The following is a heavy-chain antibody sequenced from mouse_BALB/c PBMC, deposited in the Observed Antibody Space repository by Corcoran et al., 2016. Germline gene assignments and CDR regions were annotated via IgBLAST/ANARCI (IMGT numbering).Heavy chain of an antibody. D-gene: IGHD2-1*01. Sequence: EVQLQQSGAELVRPGALVKLSCKASGFNIKDYYMHWVKQRPEQGLEWIGWIDPENGNTIYDPKFQGKASITADTSSNTAYLQLSSLTSEDTAVYYCAGGNHFDYWGQGTTLTVSS. V-gene: IGHV14-1*02. CDR3: AGGNHFDY. CDR1: GFNIKDYY. CDR2: IDPENGNT. J-gene: IGHJ2*01.